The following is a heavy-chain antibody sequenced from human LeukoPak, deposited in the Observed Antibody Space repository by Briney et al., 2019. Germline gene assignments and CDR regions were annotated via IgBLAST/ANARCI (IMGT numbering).Heavy chain of an antibody. Sequence: PSETLSHTCSVSGDSFSNYYGTWIRQPPGKGLEWIGYVYYSGSTNYNPSLKTRLHLSVDTSKNRFSLKLSSVTAADTAVYYCASSPRLTTSWFLFDSWGHGTLVTVSS. CDR3: ASSPRLTTSWFLFDS. CDR1: GDSFSNYY. V-gene: IGHV4-59*08. D-gene: IGHD2-2*01. CDR2: VYYSGST. J-gene: IGHJ5*01.